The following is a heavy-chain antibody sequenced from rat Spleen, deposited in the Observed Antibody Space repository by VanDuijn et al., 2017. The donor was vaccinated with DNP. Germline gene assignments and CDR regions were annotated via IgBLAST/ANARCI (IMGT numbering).Heavy chain of an antibody. J-gene: IGHJ1*01. D-gene: IGHD1-11*01. CDR1: GFSLTSTG. CDR3: ARHSPRWVWGYFDF. Sequence: QVQLEESGPGLMQPSETLFLTCTVSGFSLTSTGVGWVRQGLGKGLVWMGTIWAGGSTNYNSAVQSRLSISRDTSKSQLFLKMNSLKPEDTGTYFCARHSPRWVWGYFDFGGPGTMVTVSS. CDR2: IWAGGST. V-gene: IGHV2-72*01.